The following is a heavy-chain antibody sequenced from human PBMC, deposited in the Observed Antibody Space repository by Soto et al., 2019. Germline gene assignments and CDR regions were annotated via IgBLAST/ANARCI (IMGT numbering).Heavy chain of an antibody. Sequence: QVQLQESGPGRVKASETLSLTCTVSGGSMSNYYWSWIWQPPGKGLEWIGYIYYIGSTNYNPSLKSRVTMSVDTSRNQLSLNLTSVTAADTAVYYCARGYSPALGAPWARVNWFDPWVQGTLVTVSS. CDR2: IYYIGST. V-gene: IGHV4-59*01. CDR1: GGSMSNYY. CDR3: ARGYSPALGAPWARVNWFDP. J-gene: IGHJ5*02. D-gene: IGHD1-26*01.